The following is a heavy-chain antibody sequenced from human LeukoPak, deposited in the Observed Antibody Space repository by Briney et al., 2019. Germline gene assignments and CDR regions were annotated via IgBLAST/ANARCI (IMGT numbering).Heavy chain of an antibody. D-gene: IGHD3-22*01. Sequence: ASVKVSCKASGYTFTSYYMRWVRQAPGQELERMGIINPSGGSTSYAQKFQGRVTMTRDTSTSTVYMELSSLRSEDTAVYYCARDAESSGYFLNYWGQGTLVTASS. J-gene: IGHJ4*02. CDR3: ARDAESSGYFLNY. CDR1: GYTFTSYY. CDR2: INPSGGST. V-gene: IGHV1-46*01.